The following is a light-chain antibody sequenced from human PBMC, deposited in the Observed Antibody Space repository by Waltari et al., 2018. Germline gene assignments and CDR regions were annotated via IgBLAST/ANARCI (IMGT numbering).Light chain of an antibody. CDR2: DVN. CDR1: SSDIGSYNY. V-gene: IGLV2-14*03. Sequence: QSALTQPASVSGSPGQSITISCTGTSSDIGSYNYVSWYQHHPGKAPKLMIFDVNNRPSGVSDRFSGSKSGNTASLTISGLKAEDEADYYCSSYTTTSTLLVVFGGGTKLTVL. CDR3: SSYTTTSTLLVV. J-gene: IGLJ2*01.